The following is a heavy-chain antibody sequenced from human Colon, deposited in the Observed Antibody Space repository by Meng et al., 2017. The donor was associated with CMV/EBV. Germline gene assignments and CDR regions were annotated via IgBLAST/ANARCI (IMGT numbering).Heavy chain of an antibody. V-gene: IGHV3-30*02. CDR2: IRHDGLL. Sequence: GGSLRLSCKLSAIIFSDSGMDWVRQAPGKGLEWVAFIRHDGLLSYAASVKGRFSISRDSSKNTVDLQMNSLRTEDSAVYFCVRGINLGMDVWGQGTTVTVSS. D-gene: IGHD1-14*01. CDR3: VRGINLGMDV. J-gene: IGHJ6*02. CDR1: AIIFSDSG.